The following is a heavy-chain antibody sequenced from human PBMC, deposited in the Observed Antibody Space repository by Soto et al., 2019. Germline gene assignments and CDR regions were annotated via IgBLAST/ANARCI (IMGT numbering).Heavy chain of an antibody. D-gene: IGHD1-26*01. CDR2: ISGSGGST. CDR3: AKGIVGAGTFDY. Sequence: EVPLLESGGGLVQPGGSLRLSCAASGFTFSSYAMSWVRQAPGKGLEWVSAISGSGGSTYYADSVKGRFTISRDNSKNTLYLQMNSLRAEDTAVYYCAKGIVGAGTFDYWGQGTLVTVSS. J-gene: IGHJ4*02. V-gene: IGHV3-23*01. CDR1: GFTFSSYA.